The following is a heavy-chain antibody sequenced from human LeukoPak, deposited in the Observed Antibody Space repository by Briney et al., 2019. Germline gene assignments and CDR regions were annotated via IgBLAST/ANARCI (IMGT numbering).Heavy chain of an antibody. D-gene: IGHD5-18*01. J-gene: IGHJ4*02. V-gene: IGHV4-39*07. Sequence: SETLSLTCTVSGGSVSGSGYYWGWIRQPPGKGLEWIGSIYYSGSTYSNPSLKSRVTISEDSFKSQFSLKLSSVTAADTAVYYCATYRGYSFDYWGQGALVTVSS. CDR1: GGSVSGSGYY. CDR3: ATYRGYSFDY. CDR2: IYYSGST.